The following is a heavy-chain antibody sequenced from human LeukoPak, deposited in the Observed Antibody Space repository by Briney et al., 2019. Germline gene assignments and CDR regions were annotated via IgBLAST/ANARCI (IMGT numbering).Heavy chain of an antibody. J-gene: IGHJ4*02. CDR3: AKDRRVVVTATHPLDY. CDR2: ISYDGSNK. D-gene: IGHD2-21*02. CDR1: GFTFSSYA. Sequence: GGSVRLSCAASGFTFSSYAMQWVRQAPGEGLGWEAVISYDGSNKYYADSVKGRFTISSDNSKNTLYLQMNSLTPEDTAVYYCAKDRRVVVTATHPLDYWGQGTLVTVSS. V-gene: IGHV3-30*04.